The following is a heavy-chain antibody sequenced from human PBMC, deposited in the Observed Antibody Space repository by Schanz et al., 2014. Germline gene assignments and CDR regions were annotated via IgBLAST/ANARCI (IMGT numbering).Heavy chain of an antibody. J-gene: IGHJ4*02. CDR2: INPSGGST. V-gene: IGHV1-46*01. CDR1: GYTFTSYY. Sequence: QVQLVQSGAEVKKPGASVKVSCKASGYTFTSYYMHWVRQAPGQGLEWMGIINPSGGSTSYAQKFQFSVSMTSDTSTSKVYMDMSRLRAADMSVYSCAMGLGDYDSWDSFWGQGTLVTVSS. D-gene: IGHD4-17*01. CDR3: AMGLGDYDSWDSF.